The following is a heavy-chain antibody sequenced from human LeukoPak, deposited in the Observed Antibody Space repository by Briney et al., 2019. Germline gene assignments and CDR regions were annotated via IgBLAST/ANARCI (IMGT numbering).Heavy chain of an antibody. CDR1: GFTFSSYW. D-gene: IGHD3-3*01. CDR2: IKQDGSEK. CDR3: ARDGSRYDFWSGYYMNWFDP. V-gene: IGHV3-7*01. J-gene: IGHJ5*02. Sequence: PAGGSLRLSCAASGFTFSSYWMSWVRQAPGKGLEWVANIKQDGSEKYYVDSVEGRFTISRDNAKNSLYLQMNSLRAEDTAVYYCARDGSRYDFWSGYYMNWFDPWGQGTLVTVSS.